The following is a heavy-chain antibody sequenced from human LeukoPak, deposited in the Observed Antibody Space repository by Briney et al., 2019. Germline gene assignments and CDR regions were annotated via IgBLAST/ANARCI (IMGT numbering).Heavy chain of an antibody. CDR3: ARKVPAAVKRSSYFDY. V-gene: IGHV4-34*01. D-gene: IGHD2-2*01. CDR1: GGSFSGYY. Sequence: SETLSLTCAVYGGSFSGYYWSWIRQPPGKGLEWIGEINHSGGTNYNPSLKSRVTISVDTSKNQFSLKLSSVTAADTAVYYCARKVPAAVKRSSYFDYWGQGTLVTVSS. J-gene: IGHJ4*02. CDR2: INHSGGT.